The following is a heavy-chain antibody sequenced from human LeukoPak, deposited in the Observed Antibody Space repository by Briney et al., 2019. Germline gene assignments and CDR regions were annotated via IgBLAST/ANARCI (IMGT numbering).Heavy chain of an antibody. J-gene: IGHJ4*02. D-gene: IGHD6-13*01. Sequence: SVKVSCKASGGTFSSYAVSWVRHAPGQGLEWMGGIITIFGTANYAQKFQGRVTITTDESTSTAYMELSSLRSEDTAVYYCARAEYSSSWYYFDYWGQGTLVTVSS. CDR1: GGTFSSYA. CDR2: IITIFGTA. V-gene: IGHV1-69*05. CDR3: ARAEYSSSWYYFDY.